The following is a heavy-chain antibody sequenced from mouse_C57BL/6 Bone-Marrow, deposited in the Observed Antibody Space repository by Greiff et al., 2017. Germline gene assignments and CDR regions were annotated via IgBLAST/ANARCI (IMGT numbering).Heavy chain of an antibody. CDR2: INPNNGGT. D-gene: IGHD1-1*01. V-gene: IGHV1-18*01. CDR1: GYTFTDYN. CDR3: ARGTTVVAHWYFDV. Sequence: EVQLQQSGPELVKPGASVKISCKASGYTFTDYNMDWVKQSHGKSLEWIGDINPNNGGTIYNQKFKGKATLTVDKSSSTAYMELRSLTSEDTAVYYCARGTTVVAHWYFDVWGTGTTVTVSS. J-gene: IGHJ1*03.